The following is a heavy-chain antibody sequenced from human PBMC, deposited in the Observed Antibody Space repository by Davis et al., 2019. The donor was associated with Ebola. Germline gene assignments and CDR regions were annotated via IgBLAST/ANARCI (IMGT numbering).Heavy chain of an antibody. CDR2: ISSCSSTI. CDR3: AESYGPGGAFVI. V-gene: IGHV3-48*02. D-gene: IGHD5-18*01. CDR1: GFIFSSYS. J-gene: IGHJ3*02. Sequence: GESLKTSCAASGFIFSSYSTNWVRPSPGKGLEWVSYISSCSSTIYYADSVKGRFTISRDNAKNSLYLQMNSLRDEDTAVYYCAESYGPGGAFVIWGQGTMVTVSS.